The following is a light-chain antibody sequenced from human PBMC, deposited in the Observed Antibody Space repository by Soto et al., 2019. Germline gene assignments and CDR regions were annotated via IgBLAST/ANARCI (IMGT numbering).Light chain of an antibody. Sequence: EIVLTQSPGTLSLSPGERATLSCRASQSVSSSYLAWYQQKPGQAPRLLIYGASSRATGIPDRFSGSGSGTDFTLTISRLDPEDFAVYYCQQYGISPPGITFGQGTRLEIK. CDR3: QQYGISPPGIT. CDR2: GAS. J-gene: IGKJ5*01. V-gene: IGKV3-20*01. CDR1: QSVSSSY.